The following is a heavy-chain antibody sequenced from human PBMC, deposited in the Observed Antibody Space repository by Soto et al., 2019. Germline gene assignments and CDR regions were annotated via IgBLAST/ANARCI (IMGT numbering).Heavy chain of an antibody. D-gene: IGHD3-9*01. V-gene: IGHV1-18*01. Sequence: GASVKVSCKASGYTFTSYGIGWVRQAPGQGLEWMGWISAYNGNTNYAQKLKGRVTMTTDTSTSTANMELRSLRSDDTAVYYCARGHDILTGSTRYFDYWGQGTQVTVSS. J-gene: IGHJ4*02. CDR1: GYTFTSYG. CDR2: ISAYNGNT. CDR3: ARGHDILTGSTRYFDY.